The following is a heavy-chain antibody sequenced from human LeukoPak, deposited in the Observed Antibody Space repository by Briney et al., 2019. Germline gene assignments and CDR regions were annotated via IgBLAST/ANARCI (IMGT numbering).Heavy chain of an antibody. J-gene: IGHJ3*02. V-gene: IGHV1-18*01. CDR3: ARDRRFGTVDAFDI. D-gene: IGHD4-17*01. CDR2: ISAYNGNT. CDR1: GYTFTTYA. Sequence: ASVKVSCKASGYTFTTYAISWVRQAPGQGLEWMGWISAYNGNTNYAQKLQGRVTMTTDTSTSTAYMELRSLRSDDTAVYYCARDRRFGTVDAFDIWGQGTMVTVSS.